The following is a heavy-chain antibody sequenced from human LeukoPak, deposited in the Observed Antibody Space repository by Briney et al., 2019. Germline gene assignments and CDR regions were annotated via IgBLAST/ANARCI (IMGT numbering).Heavy chain of an antibody. CDR1: GGSISSSSHY. V-gene: IGHV4-61*01. CDR2: IFYSGST. D-gene: IGHD2-2*01. CDR3: ASLKLGYCSSTSCHPDFDY. Sequence: PSETLSLTCTVSGGSISSSSHYWSWIRQPPGKGLEWIGYIFYSGSTNYNPSLKSRVTISVDTSKNQFSLKLSSVTAADTAVYYCASLKLGYCSSTSCHPDFDYWGQGTLVTVSS. J-gene: IGHJ4*02.